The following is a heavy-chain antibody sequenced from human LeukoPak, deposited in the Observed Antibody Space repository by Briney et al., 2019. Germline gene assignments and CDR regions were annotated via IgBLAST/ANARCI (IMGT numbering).Heavy chain of an antibody. CDR2: IYYSGST. CDR3: ATSSIQLWLPFDF. Sequence: SETLSLTCTVSGGSISSYYWSWIRQPPGRGLEWIGYIYYSGSTNYNPSLKSRVTISVDTSKNQFSLKLSSVTAADTAVYYCATSSIQLWLPFDFLGQGTLVTVSS. V-gene: IGHV4-59*01. CDR1: GGSISSYY. D-gene: IGHD5-18*01. J-gene: IGHJ4*02.